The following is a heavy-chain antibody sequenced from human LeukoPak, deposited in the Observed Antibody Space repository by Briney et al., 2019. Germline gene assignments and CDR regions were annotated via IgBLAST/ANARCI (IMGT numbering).Heavy chain of an antibody. Sequence: SQTLSLTCAISGESVSSNSAAWIWIRQSPSRGLEWLGRTYYRSKWYNVYAESVESRITINPDTSKNQFSLHLNSVAPEHTGVYYSARQVSFLDYWGLGSLVTVSS. J-gene: IGHJ4*02. V-gene: IGHV6-1*01. CDR3: ARQVSFLDY. CDR2: TYYRSKWYN. CDR1: GESVSSNSAA. D-gene: IGHD2/OR15-2a*01.